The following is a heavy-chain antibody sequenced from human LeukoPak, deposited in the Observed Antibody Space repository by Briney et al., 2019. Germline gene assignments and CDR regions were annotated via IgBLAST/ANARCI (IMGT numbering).Heavy chain of an antibody. CDR3: ASTQWIQLWSQQWGDYYGMDV. CDR1: GFTFSSYS. D-gene: IGHD5-18*01. J-gene: IGHJ6*02. CDR2: ISSSSSYI. V-gene: IGHV3-21*01. Sequence: GGSLRLSCAASGFTFSSYSMNWVRQAPGKGLEWVSSISSSSSYIYYADSVKGRFTISRDNAKNSLYLQMNSLRAEDTAVYYCASTQWIQLWSQQWGDYYGMDVWGQGTTVTVSS.